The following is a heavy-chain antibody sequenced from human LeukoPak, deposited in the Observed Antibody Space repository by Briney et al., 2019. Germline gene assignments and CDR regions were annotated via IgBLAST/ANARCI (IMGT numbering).Heavy chain of an antibody. CDR1: GFTFSSYW. CDR2: IKQDGSEK. Sequence: PGGSLRLSCAASGFTFSSYWMSWVRQAQGKGLEWVANIKQDGSEKYYVDSVKGRFTISRDNAKNSLYLQMNSLRAEDTAVYYCAREEGFYGSGSFDYWGQGTLVTVSS. CDR3: AREEGFYGSGSFDY. V-gene: IGHV3-7*01. D-gene: IGHD3-10*01. J-gene: IGHJ4*02.